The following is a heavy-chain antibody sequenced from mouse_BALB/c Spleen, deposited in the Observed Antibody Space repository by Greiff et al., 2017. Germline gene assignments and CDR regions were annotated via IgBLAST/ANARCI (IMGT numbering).Heavy chain of an antibody. V-gene: IGHV14-3*02. J-gene: IGHJ4*01. CDR3: ARSSLLRLRPYYAMDY. CDR1: GFNIKDTY. D-gene: IGHD1-2*01. Sequence: EVQLQESGAELVKPGASVKLSCTASGFNIKDTYMHWVKQRPEQGLEWIGRIDPANGNTKYDPKLQGKATITADTSSNTAYLQLSSLTSEDTAVYYCARSSLLRLRPYYAMDYWGQGTSVTVSS. CDR2: IDPANGNT.